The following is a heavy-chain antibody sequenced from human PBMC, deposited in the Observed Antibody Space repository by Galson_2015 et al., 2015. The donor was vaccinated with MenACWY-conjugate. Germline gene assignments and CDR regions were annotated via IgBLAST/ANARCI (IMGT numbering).Heavy chain of an antibody. Sequence: CTVSGDSMTSGNHYWSWIRQFPGKGLEWLGYIYHSDSTYYNPSLKSRVIMSKDTSRSQVSLRLSSVTAADTAVYYCARDLDYWGQGALVIVSS. J-gene: IGHJ4*02. CDR3: ARDLDY. CDR2: IYHSDST. CDR1: GDSMTSGNHY. V-gene: IGHV4-31*03.